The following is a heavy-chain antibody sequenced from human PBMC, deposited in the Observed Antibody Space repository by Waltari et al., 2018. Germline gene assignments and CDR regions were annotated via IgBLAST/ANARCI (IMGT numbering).Heavy chain of an antibody. D-gene: IGHD1-26*01. CDR3: ASSGSYSHRTRMDV. CDR1: GLTFSSCA. Sequence: EVQLLESGGALVRPGGSLRLSCAASGLTFSSCAMNWVRQAPGKGLEWVSMIKTNGDTYYADSVKGRFTISRDNSKSTLFLQMNSLRAEDTAVYYCASSGSYSHRTRMDVWGQGTKVTVSS. CDR2: IKTNGDT. V-gene: IGHV3-23*01. J-gene: IGHJ6*02.